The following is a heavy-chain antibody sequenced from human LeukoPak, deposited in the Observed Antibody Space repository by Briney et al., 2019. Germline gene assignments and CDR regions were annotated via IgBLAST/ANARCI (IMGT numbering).Heavy chain of an antibody. J-gene: IGHJ4*02. CDR3: AREYSSGWYWSFDY. CDR2: ISSSSSTI. D-gene: IGHD6-19*01. V-gene: IGHV3-48*01. CDR1: GFTFSSYS. Sequence: GGSLRLSCAASGFTFSSYSMNWVRQAPGKGLEWVSYISSSSSTIYYADSVKGRFTISRDNAKNSLYLQMNSLRAEDTAVYYCAREYSSGWYWSFDYWGQGTLVTVSS.